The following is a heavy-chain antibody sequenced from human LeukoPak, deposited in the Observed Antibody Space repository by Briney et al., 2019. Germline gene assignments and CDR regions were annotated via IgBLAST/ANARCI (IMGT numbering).Heavy chain of an antibody. CDR2: ITDYSGNT. CDR3: ARDQGRSGYGDYFGAFDY. CDR1: GYTLSSYG. V-gene: IGHV1-18*01. D-gene: IGHD4-17*01. Sequence: ASVKVSCKASGYTLSSYGISWVRRAPGQGLEWMGWITDYSGNTNYAQKFQGRVTMTTDTFTSTAYMELRSLGSDDTAVYYCARDQGRSGYGDYFGAFDYWGQGTLVTVSS. J-gene: IGHJ4*02.